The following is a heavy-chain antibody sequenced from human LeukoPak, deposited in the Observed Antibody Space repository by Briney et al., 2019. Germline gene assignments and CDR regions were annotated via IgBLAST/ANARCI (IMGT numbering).Heavy chain of an antibody. CDR1: GGTFSSYA. J-gene: IGHJ4*02. D-gene: IGHD2-2*01. Sequence: SVKVSCKASGGTFSSYAISWVRQTPGQGLEWMGGIIPIFGTANYAQKFQGRVTITTDESTSTAYMELSSLRSEDTAVYYCARENIVVVPAAIRYFDYWGQGTLVTVSS. V-gene: IGHV1-69*05. CDR2: IIPIFGTA. CDR3: ARENIVVVPAAIRYFDY.